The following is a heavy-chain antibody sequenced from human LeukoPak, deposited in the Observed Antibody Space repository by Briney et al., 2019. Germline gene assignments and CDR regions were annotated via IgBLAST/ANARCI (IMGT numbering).Heavy chain of an antibody. CDR1: GGSFSGYY. CDR2: INHSGST. V-gene: IGHV4-34*01. D-gene: IGHD3-9*01. J-gene: IGHJ5*02. CDR3: ARGPRYFVLGAPRWFDP. Sequence: SETLSLTCAVYGGSFSGYYWSWIRQPPGKGLEWIGEINHSGSTNYNPSLKSRVTISVGTSKNQFSLKLSSVTAADTAVYYCARGPRYFVLGAPRWFDPWGQGTLVTVSS.